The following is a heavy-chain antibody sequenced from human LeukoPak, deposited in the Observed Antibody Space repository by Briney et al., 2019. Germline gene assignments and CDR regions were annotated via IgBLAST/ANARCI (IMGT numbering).Heavy chain of an antibody. CDR1: GFTFSFYA. CDR3: AKDRPNYYESNGHYYRRDGDY. V-gene: IGHV3-23*01. D-gene: IGHD3-22*01. J-gene: IGHJ4*02. CDR2: ISSKSDYI. Sequence: PGGSLRLSCAASGFTFSFYAMSWVRQAPGKGLEWVSSISSKSDYIYYEDSVKGRFTVSRDNSKSTLYLQMNSLRAEDTAIYYCAKDRPNYYESNGHYYRRDGDYWGQGTLVTVSS.